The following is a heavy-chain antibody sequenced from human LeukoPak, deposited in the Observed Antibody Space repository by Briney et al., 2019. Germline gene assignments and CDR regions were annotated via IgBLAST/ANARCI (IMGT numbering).Heavy chain of an antibody. V-gene: IGHV4-59*01. J-gene: IGHJ4*02. CDR1: GGSISNYY. Sequence: SETLSLICTVSGGSISNYYWSWIRQPPGKGLEWIGYIYYSGSTNYNPSLKSRVTISVDTSKNQFSLKLNSVTAADTAVYYCARGHSGYASLDYWGQGTLVTVSS. D-gene: IGHD5-12*01. CDR3: ARGHSGYASLDY. CDR2: IYYSGST.